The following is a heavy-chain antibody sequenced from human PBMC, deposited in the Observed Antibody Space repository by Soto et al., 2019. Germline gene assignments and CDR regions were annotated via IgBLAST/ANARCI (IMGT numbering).Heavy chain of an antibody. CDR1: GFTFDTSG. V-gene: IGHV3-30*18. Sequence: PGGSLRLSCAASGFTFDTSGMHWVRQAPGRGLEWVAIVSYDGSNQQYSDSVKGRFTISRDNSNNTLYLQMDSLRPEDTAVYYCAKGANYYDSNGFYLFNFWGQGTPVTVSS. CDR3: AKGANYYDSNGFYLFNF. CDR2: VSYDGSNQ. J-gene: IGHJ4*02. D-gene: IGHD3-22*01.